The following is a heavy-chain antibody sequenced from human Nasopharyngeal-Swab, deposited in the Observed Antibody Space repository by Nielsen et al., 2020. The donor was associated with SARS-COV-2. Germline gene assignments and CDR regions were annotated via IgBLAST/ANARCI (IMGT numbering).Heavy chain of an antibody. V-gene: IGHV3-30-3*01. CDR3: ARDGGYCGGDCYRAFDY. Sequence: GGSLRLSCAASRFAFRSYAMHWVRQSPGKGLEGVTVISYDGSTQYYADSVKGRFSISRDNSKNTVYLQMNSLRPEDTAVYYCARDGGYCGGDCYRAFDYWGQGSLVTVSS. CDR1: RFAFRSYA. D-gene: IGHD2-21*02. CDR2: ISYDGSTQ. J-gene: IGHJ4*02.